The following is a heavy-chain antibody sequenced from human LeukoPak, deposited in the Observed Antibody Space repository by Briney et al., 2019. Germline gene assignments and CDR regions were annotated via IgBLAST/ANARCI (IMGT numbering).Heavy chain of an antibody. CDR2: ISSNSRYI. V-gene: IGHV3-21*01. Sequence: GGSLRLSCAASGFTFSTYSMNWVRQAPGKGLEWVSAISSNSRYIYYADSVKGRFTTSRDNAKNTLYLQMSSLRAEDTAVYYCARVLTGSWDWFDPWGQGTLVTVSS. CDR3: ARVLTGSWDWFDP. J-gene: IGHJ5*02. D-gene: IGHD2-8*02. CDR1: GFTFSTYS.